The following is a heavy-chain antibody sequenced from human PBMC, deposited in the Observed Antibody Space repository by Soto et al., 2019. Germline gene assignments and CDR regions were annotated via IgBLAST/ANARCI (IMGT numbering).Heavy chain of an antibody. CDR3: AREPGVVVPAATDYYYYGMDV. Sequence: GGSLRLSCAASGFTFSSYAMHWVRQAPGKGLEWVAVISYDGSNKYYADSVKGGFNISRDNYKDALYLQMNSLRAEDTAVYCCAREPGVVVPAATDYYYYGMDVWGQGTTVTVSS. D-gene: IGHD2-2*01. V-gene: IGHV3-30*04. CDR1: GFTFSSYA. J-gene: IGHJ6*02. CDR2: ISYDGSNK.